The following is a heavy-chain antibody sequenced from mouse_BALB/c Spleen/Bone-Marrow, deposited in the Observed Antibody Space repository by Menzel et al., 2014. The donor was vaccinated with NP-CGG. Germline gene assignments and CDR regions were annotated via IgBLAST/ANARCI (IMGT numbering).Heavy chain of an antibody. CDR3: AREDYGSSHDY. V-gene: IGHV1S135*01. CDR1: GYAFTSYD. D-gene: IGHD1-1*01. Sequence: QLQESGPELVKPGASVKVSCKASGYAFTSYDMYWVKQSHGKSLEWIGYIDPYNGSTSYNQKFKGKATLTVDKSSSTAYMHLNSLTSEDSAVYYCAREDYGSSHDYWGQGTTLTVSS. CDR2: IDPYNGST. J-gene: IGHJ2*01.